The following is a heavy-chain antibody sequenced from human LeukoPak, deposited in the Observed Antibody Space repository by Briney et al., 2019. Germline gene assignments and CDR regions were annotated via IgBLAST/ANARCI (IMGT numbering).Heavy chain of an antibody. CDR2: MYYDGST. CDR1: GASIFSTTFY. V-gene: IGHV4-39*01. J-gene: IGHJ4*02. D-gene: IGHD1-26*01. Sequence: SETLSLTCSVSGASIFSTTFYWGWIRQPPGKGLEWIGSMYYDGSTYYNPSLKSRVSISVDTSNNQFSLKLTSVTAADTAVYFCARRSDSGSDDGEDYFDFWGQGTLVTVSS. CDR3: ARRSDSGSDDGEDYFDF.